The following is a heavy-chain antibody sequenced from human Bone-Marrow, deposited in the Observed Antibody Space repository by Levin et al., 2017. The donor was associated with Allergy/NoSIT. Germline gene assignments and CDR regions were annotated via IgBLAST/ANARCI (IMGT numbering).Heavy chain of an antibody. CDR3: ARPPTYQYGSGCYSAFDI. Sequence: LGESLKISCKGSGYSFTDYWIGWVRHVPGKGLEWMGIIYPADSDTRYSPSFQGQVTMSADKSNSIAYLQWSSLKASDTAMYYCARPPTYQYGSGCYSAFDIWGQGTMVTVSS. D-gene: IGHD3-10*01. CDR1: GYSFTDYW. J-gene: IGHJ3*02. V-gene: IGHV5-51*01. CDR2: IYPADSDT.